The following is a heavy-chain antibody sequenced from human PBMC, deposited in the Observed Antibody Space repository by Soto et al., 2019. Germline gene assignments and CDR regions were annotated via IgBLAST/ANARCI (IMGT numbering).Heavy chain of an antibody. D-gene: IGHD2-8*01. CDR1: GGSISSYY. CDR2: IYYTGST. Sequence: PSETLSLTCTVSGGSISSYYWSWIRQPPGKGLEWIGYIYYTGSTNYNSSLKSRVTISVDTSKNQFSLKLNSVTAADTAVYYCARVWTTNHDAFDIWGQGNPGHRLL. CDR3: ARVWTTNHDAFDI. J-gene: IGHJ3*02. V-gene: IGHV4-59*01.